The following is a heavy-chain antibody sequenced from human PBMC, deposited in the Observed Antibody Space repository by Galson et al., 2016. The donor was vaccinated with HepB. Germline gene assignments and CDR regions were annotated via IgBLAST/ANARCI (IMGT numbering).Heavy chain of an antibody. J-gene: IGHJ4*02. CDR3: ARDDFWTGPPSASFSFDY. Sequence: SLRLSCAASGFTFSTYNMNWVRLAPGKGLAWVSYISSASDTIHYAGSVKGRFTISRDNAKNSLYLQMNSLRAEDTAVYYCARDDFWTGPPSASFSFDYWGQGTLATVSS. CDR1: GFTFSTYN. V-gene: IGHV3-48*01. CDR2: ISSASDTI. D-gene: IGHD3/OR15-3a*01.